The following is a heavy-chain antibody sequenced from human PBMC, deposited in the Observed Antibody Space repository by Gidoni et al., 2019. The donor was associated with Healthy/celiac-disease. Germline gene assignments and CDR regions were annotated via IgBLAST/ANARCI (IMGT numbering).Heavy chain of an antibody. CDR1: GFTFSSYS. CDR3: ARAYYDFWSGYYRGTSAFDY. V-gene: IGHV3-21*01. Sequence: EVQLVESGGGLVKPGGSLRLSCAASGFTFSSYSMNWVRQAPGKGLEWVSSISSSSSYIYYADPVKGRFTISRDNAKNSLYLQMNSLRAEDTAVYYCARAYYDFWSGYYRGTSAFDYWGQGTLVTVSS. CDR2: ISSSSSYI. D-gene: IGHD3-3*01. J-gene: IGHJ4*02.